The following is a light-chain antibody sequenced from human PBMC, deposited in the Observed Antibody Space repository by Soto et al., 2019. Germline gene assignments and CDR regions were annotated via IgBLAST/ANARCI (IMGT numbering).Light chain of an antibody. CDR1: KLGDKY. V-gene: IGLV3-1*01. CDR3: QAWDSRTDTYV. Sequence: SYELTQPPSVSVSPGQTASITCSGDKLGDKYACWYQQKPGQSPMLVIYQDTKRPSGIPARFSASNSGTTATLTISGTQAMYEADYYCQAWDSRTDTYVFGTGTKVTVL. CDR2: QDT. J-gene: IGLJ1*01.